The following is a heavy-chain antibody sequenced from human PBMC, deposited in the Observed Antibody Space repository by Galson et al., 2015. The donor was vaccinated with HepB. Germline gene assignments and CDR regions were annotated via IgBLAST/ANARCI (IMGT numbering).Heavy chain of an antibody. CDR2: ISYDGSNK. Sequence: SLRLSCAASGFTFRNYGLHWVRQAPGKGLEWVAVISYDGSNKYSADSVKGRFTFSRDNSKNTVYLQMNSLRVEDTAVYYCAKDSRPITMIRGEAYYYFGLAVWGQGTTVTVSS. J-gene: IGHJ6*02. D-gene: IGHD3-10*01. CDR3: AKDSRPITMIRGEAYYYFGLAV. V-gene: IGHV3-30*18. CDR1: GFTFRNYG.